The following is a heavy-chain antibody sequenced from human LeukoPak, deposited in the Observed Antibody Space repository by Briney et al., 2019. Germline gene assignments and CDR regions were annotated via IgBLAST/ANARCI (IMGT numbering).Heavy chain of an antibody. Sequence: PSETLSLTCAVYGGSFSGYYWSWIRQPPGKGLEWIGEINHSGSTNYNPSLKSRVTISVDTSKNQFSPKLSSVTAADTAVYYCARRSTMRYDFWGQGTLVTVSS. J-gene: IGHJ4*02. CDR2: INHSGST. CDR3: ARRSTMRYDF. CDR1: GGSFSGYY. D-gene: IGHD3-3*01. V-gene: IGHV4-34*01.